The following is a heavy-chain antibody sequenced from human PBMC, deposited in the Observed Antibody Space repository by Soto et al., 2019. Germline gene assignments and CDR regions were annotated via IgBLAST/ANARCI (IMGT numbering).Heavy chain of an antibody. CDR1: GGSISSGDW. CDR3: ARRGCDSICGYLDY. D-gene: IGHD2-21*02. Sequence: QVQLQESGPGLVKPSGTLSLTCAVSGGSISSGDWCWSWVRQSPGKVLEWIGEIYYTGSTTYNPYLKRRVTISADKSENQFSMRLSSVTAADTAVDYCARRGCDSICGYLDYWGQGTLVTVSS. CDR2: IYYTGST. V-gene: IGHV4-4*02. J-gene: IGHJ4*02.